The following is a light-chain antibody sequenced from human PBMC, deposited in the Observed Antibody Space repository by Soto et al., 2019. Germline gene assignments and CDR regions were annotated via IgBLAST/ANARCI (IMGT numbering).Light chain of an antibody. V-gene: IGKV1-39*01. CDR2: AAS. CDR3: QQSYSTPYT. J-gene: IGKJ2*01. CDR1: QSISSY. Sequence: DTQMTQSPSSLSASVGDRVTITCRASQSISSYLNWYQQKPGQAPILLIYAASSLQVGVPSRFSRSGSGTDFTLTISSLQPEDFAAYYCQQSYSTPYTFGQGTKLEIK.